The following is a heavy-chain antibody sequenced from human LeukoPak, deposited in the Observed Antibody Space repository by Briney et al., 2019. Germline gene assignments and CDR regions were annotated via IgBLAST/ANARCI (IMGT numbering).Heavy chain of an antibody. V-gene: IGHV3-30-3*01. J-gene: IGHJ6*02. CDR3: ARVGGSYVSTYYYYGMDV. CDR2: ISYDGSNK. CDR1: GFTFSSYA. Sequence: PGGSLRLSCAASGFTFSSYAMHWVRQAPGKGLEWVAVISYDGSNKYYADSVKGRFTISRDNSKNTLCLQMNSLRAEDTAVYYCARVGGSYVSTYYYYGMDVWGQGTTVTVSS. D-gene: IGHD1-26*01.